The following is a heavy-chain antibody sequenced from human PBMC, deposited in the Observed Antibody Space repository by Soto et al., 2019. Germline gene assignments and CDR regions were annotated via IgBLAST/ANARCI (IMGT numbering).Heavy chain of an antibody. CDR2: TNPNSGGT. J-gene: IGHJ3*02. D-gene: IGHD6-19*01. CDR3: ARGSGWSGDAFDI. CDR1: GYTFTGYY. V-gene: IGHV1-2*02. Sequence: SVKVSCKASGYTFTGYYMHWVRQAPGQGLEWMGWTNPNSGGTNYAQKFQGRVTMTRDTSISTADMEMSRLSSDDTAVYYCARGSGWSGDAFDIWGQGTMVTVSS.